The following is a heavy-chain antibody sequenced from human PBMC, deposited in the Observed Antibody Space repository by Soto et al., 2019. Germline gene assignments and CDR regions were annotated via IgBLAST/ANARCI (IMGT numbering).Heavy chain of an antibody. CDR2: MYYSGST. Sequence: QVQLQESGPGLVKPSETLSLSCSVSGGSISGHYWSWVRQTPGKGLEWIGYMYYSGSTNYNPSLKSRVTISVYTSKNHVSLRPTSVTAADTAVYYCARGPYYDLIWNYYYMDVWGKGTTVTVSS. D-gene: IGHD3-16*01. V-gene: IGHV4-59*08. CDR1: GGSISGHY. CDR3: ARGPYYDLIWNYYYMDV. J-gene: IGHJ6*03.